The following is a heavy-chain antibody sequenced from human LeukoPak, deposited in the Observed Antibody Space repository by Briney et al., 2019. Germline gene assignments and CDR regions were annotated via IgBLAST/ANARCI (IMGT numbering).Heavy chain of an antibody. V-gene: IGHV4-59*08. CDR2: IYYSGST. CDR3: ARASGGYYDSSGYYFDY. D-gene: IGHD3-22*01. J-gene: IGHJ4*02. Sequence: SETLSLTCTVSGGSISSYYWSWIRQPPGKGLEWIGYIYYSGSTNYNPSLKSRVTISVDTSKNQFSLKLSSVTAADTAVYYCARASGGYYDSSGYYFDYWGQGTLVTVSS. CDR1: GGSISSYY.